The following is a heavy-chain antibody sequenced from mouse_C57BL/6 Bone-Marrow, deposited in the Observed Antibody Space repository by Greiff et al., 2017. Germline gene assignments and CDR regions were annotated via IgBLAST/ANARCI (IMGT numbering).Heavy chain of an antibody. V-gene: IGHV1-69*01. D-gene: IGHD2-3*01. CDR2: IDPSDSYT. CDR3: ARPVYDGYPWYFDV. CDR1: GYTFTSYW. Sequence: VQLQQPGAELVMPGASVKLSCKASGYTFTSYWMHWVKQRPGQGLEWIGEIDPSDSYTNYTQKFKGKSTLTVDKSSSAAYMQLISLTSEDSAVYYCARPVYDGYPWYFDVWGTGTTVTVSS. J-gene: IGHJ1*03.